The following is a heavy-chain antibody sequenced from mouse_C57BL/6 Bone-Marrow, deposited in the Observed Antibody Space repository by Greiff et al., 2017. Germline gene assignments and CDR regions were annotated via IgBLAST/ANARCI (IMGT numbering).Heavy chain of an antibody. Sequence: VMLVESGAELVKPGASVKISCKASGYAFSSYWMNWVKQRPGKGLEWIGQIYPGDGDTNYNGKFKGKATLTADKSSSTAYMQLSSLTSEDSAVYFCARWLPRYFDVWGTGTTVTVSS. D-gene: IGHD2-2*01. V-gene: IGHV1-80*01. J-gene: IGHJ1*03. CDR1: GYAFSSYW. CDR3: ARWLPRYFDV. CDR2: IYPGDGDT.